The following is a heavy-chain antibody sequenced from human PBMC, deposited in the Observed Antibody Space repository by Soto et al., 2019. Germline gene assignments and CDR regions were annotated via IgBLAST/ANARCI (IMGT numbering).Heavy chain of an antibody. J-gene: IGHJ4*02. D-gene: IGHD6-13*01. CDR1: GFTFSSHA. CDR2: LSDSGVSI. V-gene: IGHV3-23*01. CDR3: EKVFSSGCAGFFAL. Sequence: EVQLLESGGGLVQPGGSLRLSCTASGFTFSSHAMTWVRQAPGKGLEWVSGLSDSGVSIYYADSVKGRLTISRDKSKNTLDLQRHTLRAEDAAVYYCEKVFSSGCAGFFALWGQGTLVTVSS.